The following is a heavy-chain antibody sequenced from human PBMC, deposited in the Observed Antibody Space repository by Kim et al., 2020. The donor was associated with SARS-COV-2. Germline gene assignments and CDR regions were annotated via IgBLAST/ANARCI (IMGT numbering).Heavy chain of an antibody. V-gene: IGHV3-23*01. CDR3: AKEDGSGGYYTIYYYYGMDV. J-gene: IGHJ6*02. CDR2: ISGSGGST. CDR1: GFTFSSYA. D-gene: IGHD3-10*01. Sequence: GGSLRLSCAASGFTFSSYAMSWVRQAPGKGLEWVSAISGSGGSTYYADSVKGRFTISRDNSKNTLYLQMNSLRAEDTAVYYCAKEDGSGGYYTIYYYYGMDVWGQGTTVTVSS.